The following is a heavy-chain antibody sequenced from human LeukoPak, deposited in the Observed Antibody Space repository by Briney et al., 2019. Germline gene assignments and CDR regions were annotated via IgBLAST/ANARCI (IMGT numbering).Heavy chain of an antibody. CDR2: IYYSGST. V-gene: IGHV4-31*03. D-gene: IGHD2-15*01. CDR1: GGSISSGGYY. J-gene: IGHJ3*02. Sequence: SETLSLTCTVSGGSISSGGYYWSWIRQHPGKGLEWIGYIYYSGSTYYNPSLKSRVTISVDTSKNQFSLKLSSVTAADTAVYYCARAGGLYCSGGSCYLADAFDIWGQGTMVTVSS. CDR3: ARAGGLYCSGGSCYLADAFDI.